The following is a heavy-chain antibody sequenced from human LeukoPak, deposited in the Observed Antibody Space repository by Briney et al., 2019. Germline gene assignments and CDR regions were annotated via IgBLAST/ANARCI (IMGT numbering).Heavy chain of an antibody. V-gene: IGHV4-59*01. J-gene: IGHJ4*02. CDR1: GGSISSYY. CDR2: IYSSGST. Sequence: SETLSLTCTVSGGSISSYYWSWIRQPPGKGLEWIGYIYSSGSTNYNPSLKSRVTISVDTSKSQFSLKLSSVTAADTAVYYCARGYSYYFDYWGQGTLVTVYS. D-gene: IGHD5-18*01. CDR3: ARGYSYYFDY.